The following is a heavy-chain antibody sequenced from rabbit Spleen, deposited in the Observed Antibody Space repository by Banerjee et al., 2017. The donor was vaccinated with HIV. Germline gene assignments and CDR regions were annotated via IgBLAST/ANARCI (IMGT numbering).Heavy chain of an antibody. CDR2: IHDTNNGAT. V-gene: IGHV1S40*01. Sequence: QSLEESGGDLVKPGASLTLTCTASGFSFSGRYWRCWGRQAPGKGPEWIACIHDTNNGATYYASWAKGRFTISKTSSTTVTLQMNSLTAADTATYFCARYDNSIGDLDLWGQGTLVTVS. CDR1: GFSFSGRYW. D-gene: IGHD2-1*01. CDR3: ARYDNSIGDLDL. J-gene: IGHJ6*01.